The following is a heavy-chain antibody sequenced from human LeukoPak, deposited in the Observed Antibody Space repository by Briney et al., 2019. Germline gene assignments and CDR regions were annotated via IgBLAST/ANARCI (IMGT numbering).Heavy chain of an antibody. CDR3: ARIDSSHYYDSSGYHGSFDY. V-gene: IGHV3-48*04. D-gene: IGHD3-22*01. CDR2: ISGSSGTI. Sequence: GGSLRLSCAASGFTFSSYSMNWVRQAPGKGLEWVSYISGSSGTIYYADSVKGRFTISRDNAKNSLYLQMNSLRAEDTAVYYCARIDSSHYYDSSGYHGSFDYWGQGTLVTVSS. CDR1: GFTFSSYS. J-gene: IGHJ4*02.